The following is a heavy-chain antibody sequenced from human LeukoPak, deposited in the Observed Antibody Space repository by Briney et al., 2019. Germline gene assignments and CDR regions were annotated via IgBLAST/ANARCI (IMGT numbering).Heavy chain of an antibody. J-gene: IGHJ3*02. CDR1: GGSISSYY. D-gene: IGHD6-19*01. CDR3: ARYSSGWKAFDI. CDR2: IYYSGST. V-gene: IGHV4-59*01. Sequence: SETLSLTCTVSGGSISSYYWSWIRQPPGKGLEWIGYIYYSGSTNYNPSLKSRVTISVDTSKNQFSLKLSSVTAADTAVYYCARYSSGWKAFDIWGQGTMVTVSS.